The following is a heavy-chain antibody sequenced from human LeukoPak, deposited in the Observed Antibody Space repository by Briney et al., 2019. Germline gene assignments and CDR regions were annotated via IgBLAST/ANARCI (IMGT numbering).Heavy chain of an antibody. CDR3: ARTRILRFLEWLLEQYYYYYYMDV. Sequence: PSETLSLTCAVYGGSFSGYYWSWIRQPPGKGLEWIGEINHSGSTNYNPSLKSRVTISVDTSKNQFSLKLSSVTAADTAVYYCARTRILRFLEWLLEQYYYYYYMDVWGKGTTVTVSS. CDR1: GGSFSGYY. J-gene: IGHJ6*03. CDR2: INHSGST. V-gene: IGHV4-34*01. D-gene: IGHD3-3*01.